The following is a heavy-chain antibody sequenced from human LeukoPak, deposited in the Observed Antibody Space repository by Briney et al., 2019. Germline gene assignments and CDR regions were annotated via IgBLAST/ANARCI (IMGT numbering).Heavy chain of an antibody. D-gene: IGHD2-2*01. CDR2: IQYDGSNK. CDR3: AKDFTTWPRTPRYFDY. CDR1: GFTFSSNG. V-gene: IGHV3-30*02. J-gene: IGHJ4*02. Sequence: GGSLRLSCSASGFTFSSNGMHWVRQAPGKGLEWVAFIQYDGSNKYYADSVKGRFTISRDNSKNTLSLQMNSLRREDTAVYYCAKDFTTWPRTPRYFDYWGQGNLVTVSS.